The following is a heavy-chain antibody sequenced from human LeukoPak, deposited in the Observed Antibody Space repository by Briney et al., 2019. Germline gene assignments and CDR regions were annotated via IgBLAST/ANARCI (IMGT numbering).Heavy chain of an antibody. CDR3: ARGDFWSGYYPFDY. CDR2: IYYSGST. D-gene: IGHD3-3*01. Sequence: SETPSLTCTVSGGSISSGGYYWSWIRQHPGKGLEWIGHIYYSGSTYYNPSLKSRVTISVDTSKNQFSLKLSSVTAADTAVYYCARGDFWSGYYPFDYWGQGTLVTVSS. CDR1: GGSISSGGYY. V-gene: IGHV4-31*03. J-gene: IGHJ4*02.